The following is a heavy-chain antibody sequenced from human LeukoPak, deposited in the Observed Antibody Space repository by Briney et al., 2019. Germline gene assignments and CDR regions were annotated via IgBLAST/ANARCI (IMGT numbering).Heavy chain of an antibody. CDR2: ISGSGGST. D-gene: IGHD7-27*01. V-gene: IGHV3-23*01. CDR1: GFTFSSYA. J-gene: IGHJ4*02. Sequence: PGGSLTLSCAAYGFTFSSYAMSWVRQAPGKGLEWVSAISGSGGSTYYADSVKGRFSISRDNSKSTLYLQRNSLRAEDTAVYYCAKSNWGKYYYWGQGTLVTVSS. CDR3: AKSNWGKYYY.